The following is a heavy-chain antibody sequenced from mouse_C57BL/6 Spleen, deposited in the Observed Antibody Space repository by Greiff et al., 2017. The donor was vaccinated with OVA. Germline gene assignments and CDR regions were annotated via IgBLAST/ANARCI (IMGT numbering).Heavy chain of an antibody. CDR3: VTHSNYAMDY. Sequence: EVQRVESGGGLVQPKGSLKLSCAASGFSFNTYAMNWVRQAPGKGFEWVARIRSKSNNYATYYADSVKDRFTISRDDSESMLDLQMNNVKTEDTAMYYCVTHSNYAMDYWGQGTSVTVSS. V-gene: IGHV10-1*01. D-gene: IGHD1-1*01. CDR2: IRSKSNNYAT. CDR1: GFSFNTYA. J-gene: IGHJ4*01.